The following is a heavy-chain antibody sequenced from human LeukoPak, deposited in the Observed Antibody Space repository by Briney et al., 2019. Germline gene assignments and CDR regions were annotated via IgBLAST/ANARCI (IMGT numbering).Heavy chain of an antibody. CDR2: IYSGGST. D-gene: IGHD1-26*01. CDR1: EFTVSSNY. Sequence: GGSLRLSCAASEFTVSSNYMSWVRQAPGKGLEWVSIIYSGGSTFYADSVKGRFTISRDNSKNTLYLQMNSLRAEDTAVYYCARGGSYLSAFDIWGQGTIVTVSS. J-gene: IGHJ3*02. CDR3: ARGGSYLSAFDI. V-gene: IGHV3-53*01.